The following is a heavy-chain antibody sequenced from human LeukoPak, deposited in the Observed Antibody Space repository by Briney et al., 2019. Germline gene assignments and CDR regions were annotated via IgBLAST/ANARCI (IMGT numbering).Heavy chain of an antibody. D-gene: IGHD2-2*01. V-gene: IGHV4-34*01. CDR3: ARTRNIVVVPAALYYYGMDV. CDR1: GGSFSGYY. Sequence: ASETLSLTCAVYGGSFSGYYWSWIRQPPGKGLEWIGEINHSGSTNYNPSLKSRVTISVDTSKNQFSLKLSSVTAADTAVYYCARTRNIVVVPAALYYYGMDVWGQGTTVTVSS. J-gene: IGHJ6*02. CDR2: INHSGST.